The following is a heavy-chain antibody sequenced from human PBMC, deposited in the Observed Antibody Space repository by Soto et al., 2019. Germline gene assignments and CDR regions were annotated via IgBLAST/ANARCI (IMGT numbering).Heavy chain of an antibody. CDR1: VFTFSIYG. Sequence: PWGSLIISCASSVFTFSIYGMHWVRQAPGKGLEWVAVIWYDGSNKYYADSVNGRFTISIDNSKKTLYLQMNSLRAEDTAVYYCARERTSIVVVPAALDYWGQGTLV. CDR3: ARERTSIVVVPAALDY. J-gene: IGHJ4*02. V-gene: IGHV3-33*01. D-gene: IGHD2-2*01. CDR2: IWYDGSNK.